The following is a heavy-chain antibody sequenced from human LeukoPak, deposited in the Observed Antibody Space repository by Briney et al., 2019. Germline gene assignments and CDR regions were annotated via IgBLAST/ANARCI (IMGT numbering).Heavy chain of an antibody. Sequence: PGGSLRLSCAASGFTFSSSAMSWVRQAPGKGLEWVSVISGSGDSTYYADSVKGRFTMSRDNSKNTLYLQLKSLRAEDTAVYYCAKRGDPYYFDHWGQGALVTVPA. CDR1: GFTFSSSA. CDR3: AKRGDPYYFDH. V-gene: IGHV3-23*01. J-gene: IGHJ4*02. D-gene: IGHD2-21*02. CDR2: ISGSGDST.